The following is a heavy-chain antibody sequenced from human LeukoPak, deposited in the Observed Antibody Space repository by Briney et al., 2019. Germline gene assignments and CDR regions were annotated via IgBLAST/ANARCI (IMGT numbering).Heavy chain of an antibody. CDR2: ISAYNGNT. D-gene: IGHD4-11*01. CDR3: ARTDYTQSFDY. CDR1: GYTFTSYG. J-gene: IGHJ4*02. Sequence: ASVKVSCKASGYTFTSYGISWVRQAPGQGLEWMGWISAYNGNTNYAQKLQGRVTMTTDTSTSTAYMELRSLRSEDTAIYYCARTDYTQSFDYWGQGTLVTVSS. V-gene: IGHV1-18*01.